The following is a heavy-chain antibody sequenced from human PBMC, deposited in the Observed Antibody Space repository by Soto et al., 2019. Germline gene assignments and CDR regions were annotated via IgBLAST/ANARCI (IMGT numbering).Heavy chain of an antibody. CDR2: ISDYNGNT. Sequence: ASVKVSCKASGYTFTSYGISWVRQAPGQGLEWMGWISDYNGNTNYAQKLQGRVTMTTDTSTSTAYMELRSLRSDDTAVYYCARALYDYGMDYYYYYGMDYWGQGTTVTVSS. CDR3: ARALYDYGMDYYYYYGMDY. CDR1: GYTFTSYG. J-gene: IGHJ6*02. D-gene: IGHD4-17*01. V-gene: IGHV1-18*04.